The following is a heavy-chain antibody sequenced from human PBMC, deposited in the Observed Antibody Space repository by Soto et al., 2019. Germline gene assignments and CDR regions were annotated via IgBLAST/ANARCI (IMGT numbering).Heavy chain of an antibody. J-gene: IGHJ6*02. V-gene: IGHV1-18*01. D-gene: IGHD3-22*01. CDR3: ARDTMSRSYYYYGMDV. CDR1: GYTFSNYG. Sequence: ASVKVSCKASGYTFSNYGISWVRLAPGHGLEWMGWVSGYNGNTYYPQNFQGRVTMTPDTSTSTAYMELRSLRSDDTAVYYCARDTMSRSYYYYGMDVWGQGTTVTVSS. CDR2: VSGYNGNT.